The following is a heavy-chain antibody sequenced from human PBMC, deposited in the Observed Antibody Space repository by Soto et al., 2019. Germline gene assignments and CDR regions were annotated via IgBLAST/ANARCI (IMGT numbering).Heavy chain of an antibody. V-gene: IGHV1-69*06. CDR3: ARGPNWGYRFDS. CDR1: GGTFSGHA. Sequence: QVQLVQSGAEVKKPGSSVKVSCEASGGTFSGHAISWVRQAPGQGPEWMGGLIPLFGTTQHAQNFQDRLTITVDKSTSSAYMELTSLRFKDTAIYYCARGPNWGYRFDSWGQGTLVTVSS. D-gene: IGHD7-27*01. CDR2: LIPLFGTT. J-gene: IGHJ4*02.